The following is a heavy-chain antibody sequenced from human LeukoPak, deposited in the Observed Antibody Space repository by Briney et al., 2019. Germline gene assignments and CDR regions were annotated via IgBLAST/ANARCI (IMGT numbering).Heavy chain of an antibody. Sequence: ASVKVSCKASGYTFTSYGISWVRQAPGQGLEWMGWISAYSGNTNYAQKLQGRVTVTTDTSTSTAYMELRSLRSDDTAVYYCARDTRRGYSYGSDIWGQGTMVTVSS. CDR3: ARDTRRGYSYGSDI. V-gene: IGHV1-18*01. J-gene: IGHJ3*02. D-gene: IGHD5-18*01. CDR2: ISAYSGNT. CDR1: GYTFTSYG.